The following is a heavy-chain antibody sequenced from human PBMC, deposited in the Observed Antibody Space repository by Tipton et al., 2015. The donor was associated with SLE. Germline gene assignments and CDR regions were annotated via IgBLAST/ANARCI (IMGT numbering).Heavy chain of an antibody. CDR2: IYHTGTT. D-gene: IGHD3-3*02. J-gene: IGHJ5*02. V-gene: IGHV4-31*03. CDR1: GDSIGSGNYY. Sequence: TLSLTCTVSGDSIGSGNYYWSWIRHHPGKGLEWIGYIYHTGTTYYNPSLMSRAIISVDTSKNQLSLRLTSVTAADTAIYYCARGPPFMEWERNWFDPWGQGTQVTVSS. CDR3: ARGPPFMEWERNWFDP.